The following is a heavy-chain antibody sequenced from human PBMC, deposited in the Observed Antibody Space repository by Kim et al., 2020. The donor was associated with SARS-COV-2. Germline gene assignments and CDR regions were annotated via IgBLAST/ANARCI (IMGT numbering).Heavy chain of an antibody. Sequence: SETLSLTCTVSGGSISSYYWSWIRQPPGKGLEWIGYIYYSGSTNYNPSLKSRVTISVDTSKNQFSLKLSSVTAADTAVYYCARSLSVVVRGVITPRYYMDVWGKGTTVTVSS. CDR2: IYYSGST. D-gene: IGHD3-10*01. CDR1: GGSISSYY. CDR3: ARSLSVVVRGVITPRYYMDV. V-gene: IGHV4-59*08. J-gene: IGHJ6*03.